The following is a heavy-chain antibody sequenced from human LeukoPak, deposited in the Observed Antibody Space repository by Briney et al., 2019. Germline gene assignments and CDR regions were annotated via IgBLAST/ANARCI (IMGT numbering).Heavy chain of an antibody. Sequence: GGSLRLSCAASGLIFSSYVMSWVRQAPGKGLEWVSTISGTGSDTYYSDSVKGRFTISRHNSRNTLYLQMNSLRAEDTAVYYCARVDTVMAYYFDLWGQGTLVTVSS. CDR2: ISGTGSDT. V-gene: IGHV3-23*01. CDR3: ARVDTVMAYYFDL. D-gene: IGHD5-18*01. J-gene: IGHJ4*02. CDR1: GLIFSSYV.